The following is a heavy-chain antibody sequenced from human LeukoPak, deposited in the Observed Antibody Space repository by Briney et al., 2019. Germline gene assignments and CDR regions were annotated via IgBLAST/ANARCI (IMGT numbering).Heavy chain of an antibody. J-gene: IGHJ1*01. V-gene: IGHV3-72*01. CDR3: ARVGYSSSSSHFQH. CDR2: TRNKPNSYTT. D-gene: IGHD6-6*01. CDR1: GFSFSDHY. Sequence: PGGSLRLSCAASGFSFSDHYMDWVRQAPGKGLEWVGRTRNKPNSYTTEYAASVKGRFTISRDDSKNSLYLQMNSLRAEDTAVYYCARVGYSSSSSHFQHWGQGTLVTVSS.